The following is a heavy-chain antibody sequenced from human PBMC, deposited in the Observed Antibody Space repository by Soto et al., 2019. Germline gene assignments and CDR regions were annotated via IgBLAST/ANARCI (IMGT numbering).Heavy chain of an antibody. Sequence: MSLTCTVSVGSIRSGGYYWSWIRQHPGKGLEWIGYIYYSGSTYYNPSLKSRVTISVDTSKNQFSLKLSSVTAADTAVYYSARSRPVVTPTPYSLDDWGPGTLGTIS. V-gene: IGHV4-31*03. D-gene: IGHD2-15*01. CDR1: VGSIRSGGYY. CDR3: ARSRPVVTPTPYSLDD. CDR2: IYYSGST. J-gene: IGHJ4*02.